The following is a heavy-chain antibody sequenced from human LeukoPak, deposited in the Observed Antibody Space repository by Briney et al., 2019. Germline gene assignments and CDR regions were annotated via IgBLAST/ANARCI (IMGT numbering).Heavy chain of an antibody. J-gene: IGHJ4*02. CDR3: AKHLWRDLLWFGEGYYFGY. Sequence: GGSLRLSCAASGFTFSIYPMNWVRQAPGRGLEWVSAFSGSGRSTYYADSVKGRFTIYRDNSKNTLYLQMDSLRAEDTAVYFCAKHLWRDLLWFGEGYYFGYWGQGTLVTVSS. CDR2: FSGSGRST. CDR1: GFTFSIYP. V-gene: IGHV3-23*01. D-gene: IGHD3-10*01.